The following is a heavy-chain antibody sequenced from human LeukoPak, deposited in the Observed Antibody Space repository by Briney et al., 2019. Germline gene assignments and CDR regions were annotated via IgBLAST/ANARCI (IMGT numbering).Heavy chain of an antibody. CDR1: GFTFSSYG. V-gene: IGHV3-30*18. CDR3: AKEGGGMIEIDY. J-gene: IGHJ4*02. CDR2: ISYDGSNK. Sequence: PGRSLRLSCAASGFTFSSYGMHWVRQAPGKGLEWVAVISYDGSNKYYADSVKDRFTISRDNSKNTLYLQMNSLRAEDTAVYYCAKEGGGMIEIDYWGQGTLVTVSS. D-gene: IGHD3-22*01.